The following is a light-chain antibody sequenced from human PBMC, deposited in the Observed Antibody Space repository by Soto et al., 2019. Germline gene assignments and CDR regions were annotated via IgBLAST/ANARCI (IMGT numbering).Light chain of an antibody. CDR2: LNSDGSH. Sequence: QPVLTQSPSASASLGASVTLTCTLSSGHSNYAIAWHQQQSEKGPRYLMKLNSDGSHSKGDGIPDRFSGSSSGAERYLTISSLQAEDEDDYYCQTGGSGIVVFGGGTKLTVL. CDR3: QTGGSGIVV. CDR1: SGHSNYA. V-gene: IGLV4-69*01. J-gene: IGLJ2*01.